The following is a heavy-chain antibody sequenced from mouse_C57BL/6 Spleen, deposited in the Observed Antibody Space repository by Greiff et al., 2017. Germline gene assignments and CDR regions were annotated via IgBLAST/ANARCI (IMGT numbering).Heavy chain of an antibody. Sequence: QVQLKQPGAELVRPGSSVKLSCKASGYTFTSYWMHWVKQRPIQGLEWIGNIDPSDSETHYNQKFKDKATLTVDKSSSTAYMQLSRLSSEDSAVYCCARGEGPYYFDFWGQGTTLTVSS. V-gene: IGHV1-52*01. J-gene: IGHJ2*01. CDR3: ARGEGPYYFDF. CDR2: IDPSDSET. CDR1: GYTFTSYW.